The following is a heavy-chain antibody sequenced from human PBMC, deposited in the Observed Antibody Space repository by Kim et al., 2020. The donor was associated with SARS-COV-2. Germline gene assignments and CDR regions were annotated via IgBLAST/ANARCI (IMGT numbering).Heavy chain of an antibody. J-gene: IGHJ5*02. CDR1: GFTFDDYA. V-gene: IGHV3-9*01. CDR2: ISWNSGSI. Sequence: GGSLRLSCAASGFTFDDYAMHWVRQAPGKGLEWVSGISWNSGSIGYADSVKGRFTISRDNAKNSLYLQMNSLRAEDTALYYCAKIAVAKTQGAYNWFDP. CDR3: AKIAVAKTQGAYNWFDP. D-gene: IGHD6-19*01.